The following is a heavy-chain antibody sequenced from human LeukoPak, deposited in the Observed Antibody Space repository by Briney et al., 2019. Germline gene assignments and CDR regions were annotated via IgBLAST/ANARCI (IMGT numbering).Heavy chain of an antibody. J-gene: IGHJ5*02. CDR3: ARMKDGFDNWFDP. D-gene: IGHD5-12*01. CDR2: ISYDGSNK. CDR1: GFTFSSYA. V-gene: IGHV3-30-3*01. Sequence: GRSLRLSCAASGFTFSSYAMHWVRPAPGKGLEWVAVISYDGSNKYYADSVKGRFTISRDNSKNTLYLQMNSLRVEDTAVYYCARMKDGFDNWFDPWGQGTLVTVSS.